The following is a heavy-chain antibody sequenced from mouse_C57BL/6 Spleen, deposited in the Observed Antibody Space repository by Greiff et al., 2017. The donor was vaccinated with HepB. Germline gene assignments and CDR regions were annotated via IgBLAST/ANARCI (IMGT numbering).Heavy chain of an antibody. Sequence: QVQLQESGPGLVQPSQSLSITCTVSGFSLTSYGVHWVRQSPGKGLEWLGAIWSGGSTDNNAAFISRLSISKDNSKSQVFLKMNSLQADDTAIYYCARSHEGSSYGGWAMDYWGQGTSVTVSS. CDR2: IWSGGST. J-gene: IGHJ4*01. CDR3: ARSHEGSSYGGWAMDY. CDR1: GFSLTSYG. V-gene: IGHV2-2*01. D-gene: IGHD1-1*01.